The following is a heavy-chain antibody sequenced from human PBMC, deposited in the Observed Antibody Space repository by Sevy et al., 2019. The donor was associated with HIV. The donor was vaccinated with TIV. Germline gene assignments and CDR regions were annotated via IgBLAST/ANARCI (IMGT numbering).Heavy chain of an antibody. CDR1: GDSVSSNSAA. CDR3: ERSRGYDYGDYFHY. CDR2: TYYRSKWYN. J-gene: IGHJ4*02. D-gene: IGHD4-17*01. Sequence: SQTLSLTCAISGDSVSSNSAAWNWIRQSPSSGLEWLGRTYYRSKWYNDYAVSVKSRITINPDTSKNQFSLQLNSVTPEDTAVYYCERSRGYDYGDYFHYWGQGTLVTVSS. V-gene: IGHV6-1*01.